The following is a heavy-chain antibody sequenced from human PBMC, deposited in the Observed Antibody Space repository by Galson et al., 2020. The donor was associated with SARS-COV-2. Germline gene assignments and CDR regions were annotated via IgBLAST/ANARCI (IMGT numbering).Heavy chain of an antibody. J-gene: IGHJ3*02. CDR1: EFTFGTYA. V-gene: IGHV3-23*01. CDR3: AKDRGYYSGIDAFDI. D-gene: IGHD3-22*01. Sequence: SLKISCAASEFTFGTYAMSWVRQAPGKGLEWVSAIGPGGGTTHYADSVKGRFTISRDNSKNTLYLQMNSLRAEDTAVYYCAKDRGYYSGIDAFDIWGQGTMVTVSS. CDR2: IGPGGGTT.